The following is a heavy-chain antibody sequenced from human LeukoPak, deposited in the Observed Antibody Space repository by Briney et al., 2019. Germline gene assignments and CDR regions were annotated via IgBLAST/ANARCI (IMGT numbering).Heavy chain of an antibody. CDR3: ARDVSAGGTNWFDP. CDR1: GYTFTGYY. Sequence: ASVKVSCKASGYTFTGYYIHWVRQAPGRGLEWMGWINPNSGGPNYAQKFQGRVTTTRDTSISTAYMEMSRLRSDDTAVYYCARDVSAGGTNWFDPWGQGTLVTVSS. J-gene: IGHJ5*02. CDR2: INPNSGGP. V-gene: IGHV1-2*02. D-gene: IGHD3-16*01.